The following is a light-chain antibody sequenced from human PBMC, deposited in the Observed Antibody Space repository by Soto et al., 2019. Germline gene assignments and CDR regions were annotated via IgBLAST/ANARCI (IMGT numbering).Light chain of an antibody. Sequence: DILLTQSPSALSASVGDRVTITCRASANIGNYLNWFQQKPGKAPKVLIYAAFSLQSGVPSRFSGSGSGTDFTLTSSCLQPEDFAAYYCQETYSTPLFTFGPGTRVDIK. J-gene: IGKJ3*01. CDR2: AAF. CDR1: ANIGNY. CDR3: QETYSTPLFT. V-gene: IGKV1-39*01.